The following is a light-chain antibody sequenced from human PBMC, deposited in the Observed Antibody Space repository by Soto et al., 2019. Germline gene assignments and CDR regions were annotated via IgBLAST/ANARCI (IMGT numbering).Light chain of an antibody. CDR1: QSVSSSY. Sequence: EIVLTQSPGTLSLSPGERATLSCRASQSVSSSYLAWYQQKPGQAPRLLIYGASTRATGIPDRFSGSGSGTDFRLTISRLEPEDFAVYYCKQYGSSPITFGQGTRLEIK. V-gene: IGKV3-20*01. CDR3: KQYGSSPIT. CDR2: GAS. J-gene: IGKJ5*01.